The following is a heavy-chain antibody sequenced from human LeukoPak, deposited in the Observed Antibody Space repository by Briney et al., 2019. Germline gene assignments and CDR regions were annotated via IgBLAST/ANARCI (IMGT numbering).Heavy chain of an antibody. CDR1: GGSVSSDNSY. J-gene: IGHJ6*02. D-gene: IGHD3-3*01. Sequence: SETLSLTCTVSGGSVSSDNSYWSWIRQPPGKGLQWIGYVYYTGSTHYNPSLESRVAMSADTSENQFSLRLSSVTAADTAVYYCARKYYDFWRGGYYYYGLDVWGQGTTVTVSS. V-gene: IGHV4-61*01. CDR2: VYYTGST. CDR3: ARKYYDFWRGGYYYYGLDV.